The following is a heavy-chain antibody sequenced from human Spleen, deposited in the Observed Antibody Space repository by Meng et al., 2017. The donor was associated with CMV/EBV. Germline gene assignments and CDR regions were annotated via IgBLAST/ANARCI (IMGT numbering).Heavy chain of an antibody. Sequence: GESLKISCAASGFTFNGFWMTWVRQAPGKGLEWVGFIRSKAYGGTTEYAASVKGRFTISRDDSKSIAYLQMNSLKTEDTAVYYCNYYDSSGYSNAFDIWGQGTMVTVSS. CDR2: IRSKAYGGTT. D-gene: IGHD3-22*01. CDR1: GFTFNGFW. CDR3: NYYDSSGYSNAFDI. J-gene: IGHJ3*02. V-gene: IGHV3-49*04.